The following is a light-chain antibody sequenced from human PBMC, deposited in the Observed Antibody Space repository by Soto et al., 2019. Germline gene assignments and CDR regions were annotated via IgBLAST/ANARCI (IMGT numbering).Light chain of an antibody. Sequence: DIQMTQSPSSLSASVGDRVTITCRASQTIDKYLNWYQEKPGKAPKLLIYTTSTLQSEVPSRFSGSGSETDFTLTISSLQSEDFATYYCQQSYSTPLTFGGGTKVDIK. V-gene: IGKV1-39*01. CDR2: TTS. CDR1: QTIDKY. J-gene: IGKJ4*01. CDR3: QQSYSTPLT.